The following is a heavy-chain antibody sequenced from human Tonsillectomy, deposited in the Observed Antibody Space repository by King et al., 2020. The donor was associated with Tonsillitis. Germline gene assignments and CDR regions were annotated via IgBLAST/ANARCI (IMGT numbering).Heavy chain of an antibody. CDR2: INSDGSST. D-gene: IGHD3-22*01. J-gene: IGHJ4*02. CDR1: GCSVGGCG. CDR3: ARDLGTYYYDSSGYGLDY. V-gene: IGHV3-74*01. Sequence: GGWGGGSGGGAGCSVGGCGRHGVRQAAGKGLVWVSGINSDGSSTSYADSGKGRFTSSRDNAKNTLYLQMNSLRAEDTAVYYCARDLGTYYYDSSGYGLDYWGQGTLVTVSS.